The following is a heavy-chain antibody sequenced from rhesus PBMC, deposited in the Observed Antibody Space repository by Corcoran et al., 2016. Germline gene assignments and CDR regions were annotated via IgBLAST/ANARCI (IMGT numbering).Heavy chain of an antibody. V-gene: IGHV4-80*01. CDR1: GASISNYY. Sequence: QVQLQESGPGLVKPSETLSLTCAVSGASISNYYWNWIRQSPGKGLEWIGEINDNSGTSTYNPSLKSRVSISNAASKNHFSLTLTSVTAADTAVYYCAREHYNWGDFDYWGQGVLVTVSS. CDR2: INDNSGTS. J-gene: IGHJ4*01. CDR3: AREHYNWGDFDY. D-gene: IGHD1-26*01.